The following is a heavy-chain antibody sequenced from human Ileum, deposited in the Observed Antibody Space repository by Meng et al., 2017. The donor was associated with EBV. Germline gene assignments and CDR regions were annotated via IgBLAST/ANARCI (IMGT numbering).Heavy chain of an antibody. Sequence: QVQLQESGPGLVKPSGTLCLSGGVSGDSIISTDTWWSWVRQPPGKGLEWIGEIFHAGNTNYNPSLKSQVTMSVDTSKNQFSLNLSSVTAADSAVYYCARGSHYTWDVWGQGTLVTVSS. CDR2: IFHAGNT. D-gene: IGHD3-16*01. CDR1: GDSIISTDTW. V-gene: IGHV4-4*02. J-gene: IGHJ4*02. CDR3: ARGSHYTWDV.